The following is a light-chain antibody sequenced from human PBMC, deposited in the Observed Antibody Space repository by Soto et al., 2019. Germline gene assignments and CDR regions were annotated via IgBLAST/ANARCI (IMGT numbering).Light chain of an antibody. V-gene: IGKV3-15*01. Sequence: EIVMTQSPATLSVSPGERATLSCRASQSVSNILAWYQQKAGQAPRLLMYGASTRAIGIPGRFSGSGSGTEFTLTISSLQSEDFAVYYCQQSDKWPPTFGQGTKV. CDR3: QQSDKWPPT. J-gene: IGKJ1*01. CDR1: QSVSNI. CDR2: GAS.